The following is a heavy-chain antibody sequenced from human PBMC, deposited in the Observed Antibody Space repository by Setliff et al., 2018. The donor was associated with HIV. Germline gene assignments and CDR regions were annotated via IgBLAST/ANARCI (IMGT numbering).Heavy chain of an antibody. V-gene: IGHV4-59*01. CDR2: IYYSGST. J-gene: IGHJ5*02. Sequence: PSETLSLTCTVSGGSISSYYWSWIRQPPGKGLEWIGYIYYSGSTNYNPSLKSRVTISVDTSKNPFSLKLSSVTAADTAVYYCARAHIGIAARWSGWFDPWGQGTLVTVSS. CDR3: ARAHIGIAARWSGWFDP. D-gene: IGHD6-6*01. CDR1: GGSISSYY.